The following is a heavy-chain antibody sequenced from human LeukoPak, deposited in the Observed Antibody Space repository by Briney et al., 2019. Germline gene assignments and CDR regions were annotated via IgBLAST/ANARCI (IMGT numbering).Heavy chain of an antibody. CDR3: AKDLTNNIAARPRFDAFDI. D-gene: IGHD6-6*01. V-gene: IGHV3-23*01. Sequence: GGSLRLSCAASGFTFSSYAMSWVRQAPGKGLEWVSAISGSGGSTYYADSVKGRFTISRDNSKNTLYLQMNSLRAEDTAVYYCAKDLTNNIAARPRFDAFDIWGQGTMVAVSS. J-gene: IGHJ3*02. CDR2: ISGSGGST. CDR1: GFTFSSYA.